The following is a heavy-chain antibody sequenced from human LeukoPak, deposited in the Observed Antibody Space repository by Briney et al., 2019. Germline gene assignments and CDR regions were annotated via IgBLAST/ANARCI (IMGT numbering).Heavy chain of an antibody. CDR1: GGSISSGGYY. J-gene: IGHJ6*02. D-gene: IGHD5-18*01. V-gene: IGHV4-31*03. Sequence: NASETLSLTCTVSGGSISSGGYYWSWIRQHPGKGLEWIGYIYYSGSTYYNPSLKSRVTISVDTSKNQFSLKLSSVTAADTAVYYCARDQGYSYGPAYYYYGMDVWGQGTTVTVSS. CDR2: IYYSGST. CDR3: ARDQGYSYGPAYYYYGMDV.